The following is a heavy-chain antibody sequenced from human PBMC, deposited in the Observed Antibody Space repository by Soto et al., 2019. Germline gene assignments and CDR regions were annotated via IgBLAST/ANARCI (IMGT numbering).Heavy chain of an antibody. V-gene: IGHV3-23*01. Sequence: PGGSLRLSCAASGFTFSSYAMSWVRQAPGKGLEWVSAISGSGGSTYYADSVKGRFTISRDNAKNSLYLQMNSLRAEDTAVYYCARDRGITMVRGVNYFDYWGQGTLVTVSS. D-gene: IGHD3-10*01. CDR2: ISGSGGST. CDR1: GFTFSSYA. CDR3: ARDRGITMVRGVNYFDY. J-gene: IGHJ4*02.